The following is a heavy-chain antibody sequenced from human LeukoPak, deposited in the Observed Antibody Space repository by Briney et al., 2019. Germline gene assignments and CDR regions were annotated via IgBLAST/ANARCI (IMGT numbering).Heavy chain of an antibody. D-gene: IGHD2-2*01. J-gene: IGHJ6*02. CDR2: INHSGST. Sequence: SETLSLTCAVYGGSFSGYYWSWIRQPPGKGLEWIGEINHSGSTNYNPSLKSRVTISVDTSKNQFSLKLSSVTAADTAVYYCARRPNIVVVPAAIPRLIKYGMDVWGQGTTVTVSS. V-gene: IGHV4-34*01. CDR3: ARRPNIVVVPAAIPRLIKYGMDV. CDR1: GGSFSGYY.